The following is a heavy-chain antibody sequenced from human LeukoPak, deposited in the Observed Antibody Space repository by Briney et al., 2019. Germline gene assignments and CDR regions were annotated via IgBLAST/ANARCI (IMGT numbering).Heavy chain of an antibody. Sequence: HAGRSLRLSCTASGFTFGGYAMSWVRQAPGKGLEWVGCIRSKACGGTTEYAASVRVRFTISRDDSKSIAYMQMNIVKAEATEVYYLTKNDVRGVNIPLFHHWRQGTLVTVPS. V-gene: IGHV3-49*04. CDR1: GFTFGGYA. CDR3: TKNDVRGVNIPLFHH. J-gene: IGHJ4*02. D-gene: IGHD3-10*01. CDR2: IRSKACGGTT.